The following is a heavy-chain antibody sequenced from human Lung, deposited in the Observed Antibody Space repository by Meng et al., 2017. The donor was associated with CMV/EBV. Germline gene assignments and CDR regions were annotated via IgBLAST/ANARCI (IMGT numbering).Heavy chain of an antibody. CDR3: ERGGSSLYYLDY. J-gene: IGHJ4*02. CDR1: GFTFGAYG. Sequence: GESLKISGAASGFTFGAYGRNWVRQAPGKGLEWVSFIITSGSYIYYADSMKGRLTISRDNAKTSLSLQINSLSDEDTYVYYCERGGSSLYYLDYLGQGTLVTVSS. V-gene: IGHV3-21*01. CDR2: IITSGSYI. D-gene: IGHD6-13*01.